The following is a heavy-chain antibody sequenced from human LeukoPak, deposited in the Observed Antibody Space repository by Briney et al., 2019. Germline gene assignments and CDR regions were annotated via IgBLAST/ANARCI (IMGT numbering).Heavy chain of an antibody. J-gene: IGHJ4*02. Sequence: PSDTLSLTCTVSGGSISSYYWSWIRQPPGKGLDWIGCIYYSGSTNYNPSLKSRVTISVDTSKHQFSLKLSSVTAADTAVYYCARGVDGYNTNYFDYWGQGTLVTVSS. CDR3: ARGVDGYNTNYFDY. V-gene: IGHV4-59*07. CDR1: GGSISSYY. D-gene: IGHD5-24*01. CDR2: IYYSGST.